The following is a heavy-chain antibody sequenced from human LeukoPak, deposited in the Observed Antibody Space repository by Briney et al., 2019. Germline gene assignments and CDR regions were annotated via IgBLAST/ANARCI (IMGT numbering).Heavy chain of an antibody. V-gene: IGHV4-34*01. CDR3: AREVSSVAEV. CDR1: GGSFSGYY. Sequence: PSETLSLTCAVYGGSFSGYYWSWIRQPPGKGLEWIGEINHSGSTNYNPSLKSRVTISIDTSKNQFSLNLRSVTAADTAVYYCAREVSSVAEVWGQGALVTVSS. CDR2: INHSGST. J-gene: IGHJ4*02. D-gene: IGHD6-6*01.